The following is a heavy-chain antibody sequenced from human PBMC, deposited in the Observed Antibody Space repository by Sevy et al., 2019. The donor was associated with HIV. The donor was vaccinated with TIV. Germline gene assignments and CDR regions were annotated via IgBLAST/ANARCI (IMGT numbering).Heavy chain of an antibody. J-gene: IGHJ4*02. D-gene: IGHD6-19*01. V-gene: IGHV3-66*02. CDR1: GFTVNDKY. CDR2: IFSSGST. Sequence: GGSLRLSCAISGFTVNDKYIIWVRQAPGKGLEWVSVIFSSGSTYYPDSAKGRFTISRDNSKNTVDLQMNSVRAEDTAVYYCVSLFLSYRSGCSYFDYWGPGTLVTVSS. CDR3: VSLFLSYRSGCSYFDY.